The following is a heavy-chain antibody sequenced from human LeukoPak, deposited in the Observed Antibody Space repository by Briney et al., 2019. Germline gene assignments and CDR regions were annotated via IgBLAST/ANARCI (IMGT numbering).Heavy chain of an antibody. Sequence: PSETLSLTCTVSGGSIGSYYWSWIRQPPGKGLEWIGYIYYSGSTNYSPSLKSRVTISVDTSKNQFSLKLSSVTAADTAVYYCARHGLYSGYADYYYYGMDVWGQGTTVTVSS. V-gene: IGHV4-59*08. J-gene: IGHJ6*02. D-gene: IGHD5-12*01. CDR1: GGSIGSYY. CDR3: ARHGLYSGYADYYYYGMDV. CDR2: IYYSGST.